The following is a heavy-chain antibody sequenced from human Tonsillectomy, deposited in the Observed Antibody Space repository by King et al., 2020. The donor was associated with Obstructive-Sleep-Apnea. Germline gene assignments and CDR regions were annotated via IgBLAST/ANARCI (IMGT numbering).Heavy chain of an antibody. Sequence: VQLVESGGGLVQPGRSLRLSCAASGFNSKDYAMHWVREAPGKGLEWVSGIYWDGSRTGYADFVKGRFTISRDNAKSSLYLQMNNLKAEDTAVYYCGKDISPGGMDVWGQGTTVTVSS. D-gene: IGHD1-14*01. CDR1: GFNSKDYA. CDR2: IYWDGSRT. V-gene: IGHV3-9*01. CDR3: GKDISPGGMDV. J-gene: IGHJ6*02.